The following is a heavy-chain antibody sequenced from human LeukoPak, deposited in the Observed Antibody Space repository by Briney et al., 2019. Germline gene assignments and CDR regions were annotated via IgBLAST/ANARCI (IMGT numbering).Heavy chain of an antibody. V-gene: IGHV3-21*01. CDR2: ISSSSSYI. Sequence: PGGSLRLSCAASGFTFSSYSMNWVRQAPGKGLEWVSSISSSSSYIYYADSVKGRFTISRDNAKNSLYLQMNSLRAEDTAVYYCARGGSGSYYFPHWFDPWGQGTLVTVSS. CDR3: ARGGSGSYYFPHWFDP. D-gene: IGHD3-10*01. J-gene: IGHJ5*02. CDR1: GFTFSSYS.